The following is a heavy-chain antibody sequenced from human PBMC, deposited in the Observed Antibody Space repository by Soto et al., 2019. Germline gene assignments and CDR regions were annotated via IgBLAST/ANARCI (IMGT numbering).Heavy chain of an antibody. D-gene: IGHD3-16*01. V-gene: IGHV1-18*01. CDR3: ARGGYYDNVWGKLSHYGLDV. CDR1: GYTFIRYG. J-gene: IGHJ6*02. CDR2: ISPYNDQT. Sequence: ASVKVSCKASGYTFIRYGITWVRQAPGQRLEWMGWISPYNDQTIYAQKLQGRVTMTANTPTRTVYMQLRSLKSDDTAVYYCARGGYYDNVWGKLSHYGLDVWGQGTSVTVSS.